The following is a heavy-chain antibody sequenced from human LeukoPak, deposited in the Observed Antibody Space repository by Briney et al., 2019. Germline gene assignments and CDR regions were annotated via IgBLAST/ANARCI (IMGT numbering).Heavy chain of an antibody. CDR1: GFTVSSNY. CDR2: IYSGGST. D-gene: IGHD2-21*02. J-gene: IGHJ4*02. Sequence: GGSLRLSCAASGFTVSSNYMSWVRQAPGKGLEWVSVIYSGGSTCYADSVKGRFTISRDNSKNTLYLQMNSLRAEDTAVYYCARTYCAEDCSIRYFDYWGQGTLVTVSS. V-gene: IGHV3-66*01. CDR3: ARTYCAEDCSIRYFDY.